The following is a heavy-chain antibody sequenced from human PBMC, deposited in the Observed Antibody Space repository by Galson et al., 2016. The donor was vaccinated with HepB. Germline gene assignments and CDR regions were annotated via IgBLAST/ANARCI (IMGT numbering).Heavy chain of an antibody. V-gene: IGHV1-18*04. CDR3: ARDDVVVVVAASFYCMDV. Sequence: SVKVSCKASGYTFANFGINWMRQAPGQGLEWMGWISPYNGHTNYAQKLQGRLTMTTDTSTSTAYMELRSLRSDDTAVYYCARDDVVVVVAASFYCMDVWGTGTAVTVSS. CDR1: GYTFANFG. J-gene: IGHJ6*03. D-gene: IGHD2-15*01. CDR2: ISPYNGHT.